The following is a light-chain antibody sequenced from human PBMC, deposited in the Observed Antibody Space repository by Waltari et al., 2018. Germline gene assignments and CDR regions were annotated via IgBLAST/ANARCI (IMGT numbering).Light chain of an antibody. CDR1: FLEKQS. Sequence: SYELTQPSSMSVSPGQTARITCSGNFLEKQSGYWDQQKPGQAPILVIFKDNERPSGIPERFSGSSSGTTVTLTISGVQAEDEADYYCQSADSSGPSVVFGGGTKLT. V-gene: IGLV3-25*03. J-gene: IGLJ2*01. CDR2: KDN. CDR3: QSADSSGPSVV.